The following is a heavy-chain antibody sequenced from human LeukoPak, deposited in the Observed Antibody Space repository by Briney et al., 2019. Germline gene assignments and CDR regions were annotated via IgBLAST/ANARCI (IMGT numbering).Heavy chain of an antibody. V-gene: IGHV3-30*18. D-gene: IGHD1-26*01. J-gene: IGHJ4*02. CDR1: GFTFSSYG. CDR2: ISYDGSNK. CDR3: AKAAEWELLHFDY. Sequence: PGRSLRLSCAASGFTFSSYGMHWVRQAPGMGLEWVAVISYDGSNKYYADSVKGRFTISRDNSKNTLYLQMNSLRAEDTAVYYCAKAAEWELLHFDYWGQGTLVTVSS.